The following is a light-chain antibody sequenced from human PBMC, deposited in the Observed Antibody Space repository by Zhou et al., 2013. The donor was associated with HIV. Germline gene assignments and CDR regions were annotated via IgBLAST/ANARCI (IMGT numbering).Light chain of an antibody. CDR2: AAS. CDR3: QQSFSVPWT. J-gene: IGKJ1*01. V-gene: IGKV1-39*01. CDR1: QSVSSD. Sequence: DIQMTQSPSSLSPSVGDTVTITCRASQSVSSDCYWYQQKPGKAPKLLIYAASTLQSGVPSRFSGTGSGTDFTLTINGLRPEDYATYYCQQSFSVPWTFGQGT.